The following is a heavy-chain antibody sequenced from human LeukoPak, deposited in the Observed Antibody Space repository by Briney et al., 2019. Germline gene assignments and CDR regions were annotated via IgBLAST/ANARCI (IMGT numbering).Heavy chain of an antibody. CDR2: ISAYNSNT. CDR1: GYTFTGYY. J-gene: IGHJ1*01. V-gene: IGHV1-18*04. D-gene: IGHD6-13*01. Sequence: GASVKVSCKASGYTFTGYYMHWVRQAPGQGLEWMGWISAYNSNTHYAQKLQGRVTMTTDTSTSTAYMEVRSLRSDDTAVYYCASGYTSTWYLVLAYWGQGTLVTVSS. CDR3: ASGYTSTWYLVLAY.